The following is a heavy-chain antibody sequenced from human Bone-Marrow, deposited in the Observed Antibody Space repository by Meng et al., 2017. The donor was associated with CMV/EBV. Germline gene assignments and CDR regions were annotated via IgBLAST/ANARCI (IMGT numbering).Heavy chain of an antibody. CDR1: GYTFTNYG. CDR3: ARTSRTAFPGVVPAAPEGVDY. D-gene: IGHD2-2*01. V-gene: IGHV1-18*01. J-gene: IGHJ4*02. CDR2: MSSYNVKT. Sequence: ASVKVSCKASGYTFTNYGIMWVRQAPGQGLEWMGWMSSYNVKTNYAQRVQGRVTVTTDTSTTTDHMELRSQRSDDTAVYYCARTSRTAFPGVVPAAPEGVDYWGQGTLVTVSS.